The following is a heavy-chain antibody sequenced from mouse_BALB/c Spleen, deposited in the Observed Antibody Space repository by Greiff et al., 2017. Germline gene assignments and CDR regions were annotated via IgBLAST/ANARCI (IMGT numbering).Heavy chain of an antibody. J-gene: IGHJ3*01. CDR2: ISSGSSTI. V-gene: IGHV5-17*02. CDR3: ARTYGNFVWFAY. Sequence: EVQGVESGGGLVQPGGSRKLSCAASGFTFSSFGMHWVRQAPEQGLEWVAYISSGSSTIYYADTVKGRFTLSRDNPKNTLFLQITSLRSEDTAMYYCARTYGNFVWFAYWGQGTLVTVSA. D-gene: IGHD2-10*02. CDR1: GFTFSSFG.